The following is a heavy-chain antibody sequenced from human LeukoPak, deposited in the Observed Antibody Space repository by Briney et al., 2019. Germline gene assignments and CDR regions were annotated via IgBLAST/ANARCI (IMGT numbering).Heavy chain of an antibody. Sequence: GGSLRLSCAASGFTFSSYWMHWVRQAPGKGLVWVSRVNSDGTGTIYADSVEGRFTISRDNAKNTVYLQMNSLRAEDTAIYYCIRTLIVATPPYMDVWGKGTTVTVSS. CDR2: VNSDGTGT. CDR1: GFTFSSYW. CDR3: IRTLIVATPPYMDV. D-gene: IGHD5-12*01. J-gene: IGHJ6*03. V-gene: IGHV3-74*01.